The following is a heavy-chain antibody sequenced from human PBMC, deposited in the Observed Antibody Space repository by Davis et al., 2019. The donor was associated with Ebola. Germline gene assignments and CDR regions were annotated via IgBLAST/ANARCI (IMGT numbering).Heavy chain of an antibody. Sequence: GESLKISCTASGFTFSNYAMSWVRQAPGKGLEWVSAISVSGGSTYYADSVTGRFTISRDNSKNTLYLQMNSLRTEDTAVYYCARYVAGAGFMDNWGQGTLVTVSS. CDR1: GFTFSNYA. CDR3: ARYVAGAGFMDN. CDR2: ISVSGGST. J-gene: IGHJ4*02. V-gene: IGHV3-23*01. D-gene: IGHD1-26*01.